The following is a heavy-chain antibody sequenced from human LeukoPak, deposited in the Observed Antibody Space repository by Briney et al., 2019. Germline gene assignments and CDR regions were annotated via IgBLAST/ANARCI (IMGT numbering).Heavy chain of an antibody. Sequence: SETLSLTCTVSGGSISSYYWSWIRQPPGKGLEWTGYVYYSGSTNYNPSLKSRVTISVDTSKNQFSLKLISVTAADTAVYYCARQPHPRGSFDYWGQGTLVTVFS. J-gene: IGHJ4*02. V-gene: IGHV4-59*08. CDR3: ARQPHPRGSFDY. D-gene: IGHD3-16*01. CDR1: GGSISSYY. CDR2: VYYSGST.